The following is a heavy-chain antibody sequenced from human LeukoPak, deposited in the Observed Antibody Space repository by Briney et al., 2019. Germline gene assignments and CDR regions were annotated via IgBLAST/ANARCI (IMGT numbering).Heavy chain of an antibody. CDR3: ARGGYYYGSGSPSRAFDI. CDR2: ISSSSTI. CDR1: GFTFSSYS. Sequence: GGSLRLSCAASGFTFSSYSMNWVRQAPGKGLEWVSYISSSSTIYYADSVKGRFTISRDNAKNSLYLQMNSLRAEDTAVYYCARGGYYYGSGSPSRAFDIWGQGTMVTVSS. D-gene: IGHD3-10*01. J-gene: IGHJ3*02. V-gene: IGHV3-48*04.